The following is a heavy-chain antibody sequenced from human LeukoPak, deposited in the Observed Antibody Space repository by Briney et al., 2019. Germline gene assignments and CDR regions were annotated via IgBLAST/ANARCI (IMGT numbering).Heavy chain of an antibody. J-gene: IGHJ4*02. CDR2: IYYSGST. D-gene: IGHD2-8*01. CDR1: GGSISSYY. CDR3: ARDLYGPGY. Sequence: SETLSLTCTVSGGSISSYYWSWIRQTPGKGLEWIGYIYYSGSTNYNPSLKSRVTISVDTSKNQFSLRLSSVTAADTAVYYCARDLYGPGYWGQGTLVTVSS. V-gene: IGHV4-59*01.